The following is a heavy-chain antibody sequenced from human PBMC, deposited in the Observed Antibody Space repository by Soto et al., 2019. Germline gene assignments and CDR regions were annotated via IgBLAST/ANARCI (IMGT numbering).Heavy chain of an antibody. V-gene: IGHV3-30*18. CDR1: GFTFSYG. CDR3: AKLVIGYCSGNTCDDY. J-gene: IGHJ4*02. D-gene: IGHD2-15*01. CDR2: ISYDSSNK. Sequence: VQLLESGGGLIQPGGSRSLSCAASGFTFSYGIPWLRQAPGKGLEWVAYISYDSSNKFYGDSVKGRFTISRDNSKNTQFLQMNSLRAEDTAVYYCAKLVIGYCSGNTCDDYWGQGTLVAVSS.